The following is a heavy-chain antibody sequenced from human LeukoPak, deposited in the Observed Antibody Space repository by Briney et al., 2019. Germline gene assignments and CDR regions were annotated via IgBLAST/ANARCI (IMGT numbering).Heavy chain of an antibody. CDR1: GFPFSSYW. Sequence: GGSLRLSCVASGFPFSSYWMTWVRQAPGKGLEWVGRIKSKTDGETTDYAAPVKGRFTISRDDSKNTLYLQMNSLKTEDTAEYYCTAWISNWGQGTLVTVSS. V-gene: IGHV3-15*01. CDR2: IKSKTDGETT. J-gene: IGHJ4*02. D-gene: IGHD3-3*02. CDR3: TAWISN.